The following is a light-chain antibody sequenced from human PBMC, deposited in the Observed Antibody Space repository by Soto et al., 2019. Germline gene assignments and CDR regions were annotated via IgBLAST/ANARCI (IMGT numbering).Light chain of an antibody. CDR2: GAS. Sequence: EIVMTQSPATLSVSPGETATLSCRASQYVSNKVAWYQQKPGQAPSLLNLGASTRATGVPARFSGSGSGTEFTLSIRSLQSEDFAVYYCKQYKEWPPFTFGQGTRLEIK. CDR1: QYVSNK. CDR3: KQYKEWPPFT. V-gene: IGKV3-15*01. J-gene: IGKJ5*01.